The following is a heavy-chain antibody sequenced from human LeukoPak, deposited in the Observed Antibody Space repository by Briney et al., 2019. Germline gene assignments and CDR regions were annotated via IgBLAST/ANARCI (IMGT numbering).Heavy chain of an antibody. Sequence: GGSLRLSCAASGLTFSSYSMNWVRQAPGKGLEWVSFISSSSTTIYYADSVKGRFTISRDNAKNSLYLQMNSLRAEDTAVYYCAREPRSYGFDYWGQGTLVTVSS. J-gene: IGHJ4*02. CDR2: ISSSSTTI. CDR1: GLTFSSYS. CDR3: AREPRSYGFDY. D-gene: IGHD1-26*01. V-gene: IGHV3-48*01.